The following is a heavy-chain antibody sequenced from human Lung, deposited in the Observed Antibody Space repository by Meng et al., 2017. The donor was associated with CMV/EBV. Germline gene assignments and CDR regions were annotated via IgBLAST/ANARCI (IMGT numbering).Heavy chain of an antibody. CDR3: ARVMYPGGNPYWYFDL. CDR2: ISSSSSYI. J-gene: IGHJ2*01. CDR1: GFTFSSYS. V-gene: IGHV3-21*01. D-gene: IGHD4-23*01. Sequence: GGSLRLSCAASGFTFSSYSMNWVRQAPGKGLEWVSSISSSSSYIYYADSVKGRFTISRDNAKNSLYLQMNSLRAEDTAIYYCARVMYPGGNPYWYFDLWGRDTLVTVSS.